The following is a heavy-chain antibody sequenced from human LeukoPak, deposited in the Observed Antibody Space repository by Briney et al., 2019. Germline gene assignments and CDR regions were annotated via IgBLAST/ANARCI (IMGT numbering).Heavy chain of an antibody. CDR1: GFTVSSNY. CDR3: ARGRDYDSSGYRLNYYAMDV. Sequence: GGSLRLSCAASGFTVSSNYMNWVRQAPGKGLEWVSVMYSAGSTYYADPVKGRFTISRDNSENTVYLQMNSLRADDTAVYYCARGRDYDSSGYRLNYYAMDVWGQGTTVTVSS. CDR2: MYSAGST. J-gene: IGHJ6*02. D-gene: IGHD3-22*01. V-gene: IGHV3-53*01.